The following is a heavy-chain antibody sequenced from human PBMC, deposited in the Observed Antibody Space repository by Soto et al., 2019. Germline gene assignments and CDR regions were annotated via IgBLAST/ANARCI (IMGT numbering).Heavy chain of an antibody. CDR2: SHQSGNT. V-gene: IGHV4-4*02. Sequence: QVQLQESGPGQVKPSGTLSLTCAVSGVSIGSHDWWTWVRQPPGKGLEWIGESHQSGNTNYNSSLESRVTISLDKSKNHFSLQLSSVTVADTAVYYCATRDTGRVYWGQGTLVTVSS. CDR1: GVSIGSHDW. CDR3: ATRDTGRVY. D-gene: IGHD5-18*01. J-gene: IGHJ4*02.